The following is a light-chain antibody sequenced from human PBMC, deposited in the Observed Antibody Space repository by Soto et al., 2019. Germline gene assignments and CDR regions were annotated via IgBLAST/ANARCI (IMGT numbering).Light chain of an antibody. Sequence: QSVLTQPPSASGTPGQRVTISCSGGTSNIGSNTVNWYQHLPGTAPKLLMHSNNQRPSGVPDRFSGSKSGTSASLAISGLQSEDEADYYCATWGDSLNGDVFGTGTKLTVL. CDR1: TSNIGSNT. CDR2: SNN. CDR3: ATWGDSLNGDV. J-gene: IGLJ1*01. V-gene: IGLV1-44*01.